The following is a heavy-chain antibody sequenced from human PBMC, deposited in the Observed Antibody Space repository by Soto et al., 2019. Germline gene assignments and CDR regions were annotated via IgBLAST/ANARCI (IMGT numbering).Heavy chain of an antibody. J-gene: IGHJ5*02. V-gene: IGHV1-18*01. CDR1: GYTFTSYG. CDR2: ISAYNGNT. CDR3: ARVNDFWSGYDNWFDP. Sequence: GASVKVSCKASGYTFTSYGISWVRQAPGQGLEWMGWISAYNGNTNYAQKLQGRVTMTTDTSTSTAYMELRSLRSDDTAVYYCARVNDFWSGYDNWFDPWGQGTLVTVS. D-gene: IGHD3-3*01.